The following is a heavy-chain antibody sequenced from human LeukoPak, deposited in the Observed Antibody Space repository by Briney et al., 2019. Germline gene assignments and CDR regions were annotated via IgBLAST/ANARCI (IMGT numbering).Heavy chain of an antibody. CDR2: INPNSGGT. CDR3: ARHNYGDYGGLDY. D-gene: IGHD4-17*01. J-gene: IGHJ4*02. V-gene: IGHV1-2*02. Sequence: GASVKVSCKACGYTFTAYYIHWVRQAPGQGLEWMGWINPNSGGTNYAQKFQGRVTMTRDTSISTAYMELSRLRSDDTAVYYCARHNYGDYGGLDYWGQGTLVTVSS. CDR1: GYTFTAYY.